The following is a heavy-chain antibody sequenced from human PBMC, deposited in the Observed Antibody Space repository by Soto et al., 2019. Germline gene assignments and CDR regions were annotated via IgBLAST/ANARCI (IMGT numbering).Heavy chain of an antibody. V-gene: IGHV3-64D*06. Sequence: VGSLSLSCSASGFPFSNSVMHWVRQAPGRGLEDLSAISSNGVSTYYADSVKGRFTISRDNSKNKLYLQLSSLRPEDTAIYYCMTVDTTMTEGRYFGYWGQGTLVTVS. J-gene: IGHJ4*02. CDR2: ISSNGVST. CDR3: MTVDTTMTEGRYFGY. CDR1: GFPFSNSV. D-gene: IGHD5-18*01.